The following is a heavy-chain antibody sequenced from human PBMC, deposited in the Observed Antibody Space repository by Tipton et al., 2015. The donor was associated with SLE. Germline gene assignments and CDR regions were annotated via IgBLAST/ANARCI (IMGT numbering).Heavy chain of an antibody. CDR2: MYSGGST. V-gene: IGHV3-53*04. Sequence: SLRLSCAASGFTVSSNYMTWVRQAPGKGLEWVSVMYSGGSTYYADSVKGRFTISRHNSNNTLYLQMNSLRPEDTAVYYCARSPDIVVDPVVIDYYYYMDVWGKGTTVTVSS. D-gene: IGHD3-22*01. CDR1: GFTVSSNY. J-gene: IGHJ6*03. CDR3: ARSPDIVVDPVVIDYYYYMDV.